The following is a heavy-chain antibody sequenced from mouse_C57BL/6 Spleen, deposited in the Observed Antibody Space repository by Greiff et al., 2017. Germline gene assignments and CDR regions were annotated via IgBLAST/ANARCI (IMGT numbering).Heavy chain of an antibody. CDR3: AIPIYYDYDRAWFAY. D-gene: IGHD2-4*01. V-gene: IGHV1-82*01. J-gene: IGHJ3*01. Sequence: QVQLQQSGPELVKPGASVKISCKASGYAFSSSWMNWVKQRPGKGLEWIGRIYPGDGDTNYNGKFKGKATLTADNSSSTAYMQLSSLPSGDSAVDFCAIPIYYDYDRAWFAYWGQGTLVTVSA. CDR1: GYAFSSSW. CDR2: IYPGDGDT.